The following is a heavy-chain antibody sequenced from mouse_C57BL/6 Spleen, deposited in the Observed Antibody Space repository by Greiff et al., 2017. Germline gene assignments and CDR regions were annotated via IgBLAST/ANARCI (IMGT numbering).Heavy chain of an antibody. Sequence: VQLKESVPELVRPGASVKLSCTASGFNIKNTYMHWVKQRPEQGLEWIGRIDPANGNTIYAPKFQGKATVTADTSSNTAYMQLSSLTSEDTAIYYCAREYDYEAWFAYWGQGTLVTVSA. CDR3: AREYDYEAWFAY. D-gene: IGHD2-4*01. V-gene: IGHV14-3*01. CDR2: IDPANGNT. CDR1: GFNIKNTY. J-gene: IGHJ3*01.